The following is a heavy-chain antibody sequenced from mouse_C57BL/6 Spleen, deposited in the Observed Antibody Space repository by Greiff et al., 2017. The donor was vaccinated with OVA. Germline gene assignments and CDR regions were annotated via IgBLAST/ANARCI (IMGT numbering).Heavy chain of an antibody. CDR3: AAYYDWDYGV. Sequence: QVQLQQPGAELVKPGASVKLSCKASGYTFTSYWMHWVKQRPGQGLEWIGKIHPNSGSTNYNEKFKSKATLTVDKSSSTAYMQLSSLTSEDSAVYYCAAYYDWDYGVWGTGPTVTVAS. CDR2: IHPNSGST. V-gene: IGHV1-64*01. CDR1: GYTFTSYW. J-gene: IGHJ1*03. D-gene: IGHD2-10*01.